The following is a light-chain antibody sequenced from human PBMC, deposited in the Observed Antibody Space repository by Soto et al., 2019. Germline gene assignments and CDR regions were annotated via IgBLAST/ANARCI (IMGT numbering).Light chain of an antibody. CDR1: HDISNY. V-gene: IGKV1-27*01. CDR3: QKYNSVLRA. J-gene: IGKJ5*01. CDR2: GAS. Sequence: DIQMTQSPSSLSASVGDRVTLTCRASHDISNYLAWYQQKPGKIPKLLIYGASTLQSGVPSRFSGSGSGTDFTLTISGLKPEDIETYYCQKYNSVLRAFGQGTRLEIK.